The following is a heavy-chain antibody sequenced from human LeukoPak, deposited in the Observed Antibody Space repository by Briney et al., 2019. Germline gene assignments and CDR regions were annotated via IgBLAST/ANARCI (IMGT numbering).Heavy chain of an antibody. CDR2: FDPEDGET. J-gene: IGHJ4*02. D-gene: IGHD3-3*01. CDR1: GYTLTELS. CDR3: ATAKAPSYCDFWSGPYYFDY. V-gene: IGHV1-24*01. Sequence: VASVKVSCKVSGYTLTELSMHWVRQAPGKGLEWMGGFDPEDGETIYAQKFQGRVTMTEDTSTDTAYMELSSLRSEDTAVYYCATAKAPSYCDFWSGPYYFDYWGQGTLVTVSS.